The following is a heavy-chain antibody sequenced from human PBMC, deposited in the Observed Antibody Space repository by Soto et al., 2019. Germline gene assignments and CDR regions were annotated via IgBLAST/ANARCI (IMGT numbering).Heavy chain of an antibody. V-gene: IGHV4-34*01. J-gene: IGHJ4*02. CDR2: IDHSGST. CDR3: ARGQNIDAYNNVVSRWPFDY. D-gene: IGHD4-4*01. Sequence: PSETLSLTCAVYGGPFSDYPWTWIRQPPGKGLEWIGEIDHSGSTNYNPSLKSRVALSVDTSKNQFSLKLRSVTAADTAVYYCARGQNIDAYNNVVSRWPFDYWGQGTLVTVSS. CDR1: GGPFSDYP.